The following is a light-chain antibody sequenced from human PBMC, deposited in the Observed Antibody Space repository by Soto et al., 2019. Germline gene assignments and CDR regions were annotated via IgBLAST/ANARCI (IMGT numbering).Light chain of an antibody. Sequence: EIVLTQSPATLSLSPGERATLSCRASQSISSYLAWYQQKPDQAPRLLIYDASNRATGIPARFSGSGSGTDFTLTISSLEPEDFAVYYCQQRSNWPPWTFGQGTQVEI. CDR2: DAS. CDR1: QSISSY. V-gene: IGKV3-11*01. J-gene: IGKJ1*01. CDR3: QQRSNWPPWT.